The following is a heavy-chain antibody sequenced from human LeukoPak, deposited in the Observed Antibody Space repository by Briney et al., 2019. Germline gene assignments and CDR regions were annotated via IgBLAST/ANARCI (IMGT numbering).Heavy chain of an antibody. CDR3: ARGGRIAAAAY. Sequence: GGSLRLSCAASGFTFSDYYMSWIRQAPGKGLEWVAYISTSSSSTDSADSVRGRFTISRDNAKNTLFLQMDSLRAEDTAVYYCARGGRIAAAAYWGQGTLVNVSS. CDR1: GFTFSDYY. V-gene: IGHV3-11*05. CDR2: ISTSSSST. J-gene: IGHJ4*02. D-gene: IGHD6-13*01.